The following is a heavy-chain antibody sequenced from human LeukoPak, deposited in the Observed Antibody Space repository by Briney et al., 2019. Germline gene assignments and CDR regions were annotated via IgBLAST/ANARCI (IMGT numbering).Heavy chain of an antibody. Sequence: KTSETLSLTCTVSGGSISSYYWSWIRQPPGKGLEWIGYIYYSGSTNYNPSLKSRVTISVDTSKNQFSLKLSSVTAADTAVYYCARDQGDSSSWSQIDYWGQGTLVTVSS. CDR3: ARDQGDSSSWSQIDY. D-gene: IGHD6-13*01. V-gene: IGHV4-59*01. J-gene: IGHJ4*02. CDR1: GGSISSYY. CDR2: IYYSGST.